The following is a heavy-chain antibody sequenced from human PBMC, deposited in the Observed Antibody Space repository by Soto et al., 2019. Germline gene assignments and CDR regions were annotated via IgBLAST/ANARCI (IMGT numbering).Heavy chain of an antibody. D-gene: IGHD3-16*01. CDR3: ASVTFGGVVLAH. CDR2: IYYNGNT. V-gene: IGHV4-59*01. CDR1: ADSFSKYY. J-gene: IGHJ4*02. Sequence: SEPLSLTCTVSADSFSKYYGTWIRQPPGKGLEWIGYIYYNGNTNYNPSFKRRVTISVDTSKKEISLKLSSVTAADTAVYYCASVTFGGVVLAHWGQGTLVTVS.